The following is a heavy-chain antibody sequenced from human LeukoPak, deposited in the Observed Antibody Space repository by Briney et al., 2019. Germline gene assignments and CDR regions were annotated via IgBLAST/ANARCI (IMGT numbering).Heavy chain of an antibody. J-gene: IGHJ6*02. D-gene: IGHD3-3*01. CDR2: ISSSSSYI. V-gene: IGHV3-21*01. Sequence: GGSLRLSCAASGFTFSSYGMHWVRQAPGKGLEWVSSISSSSSYIYYADSVKGRFTISRDNAKNSLYLQMNSLRAEDTAVYYCARDSAYDFWSGYRNYGMDVWGQGTTVTVSS. CDR3: ARDSAYDFWSGYRNYGMDV. CDR1: GFTFSSYG.